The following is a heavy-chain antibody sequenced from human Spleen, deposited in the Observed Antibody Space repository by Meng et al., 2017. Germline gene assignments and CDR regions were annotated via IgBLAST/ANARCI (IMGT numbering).Heavy chain of an antibody. J-gene: IGHJ4*02. D-gene: IGHD1-1*01. CDR2: IKPYEGHI. Sequence: QVQLVQSGAEVKTPWSSVPVSCKASGYNFVAYWIYWARQAPGQGLEWIGWIKPYEGHIKYADEVLGRVTVTRDTSTSTVYMEMSSLTSDDTAVYYGAVLEGGWGQGTLVTVSS. CDR1: GYNFVAYW. V-gene: IGHV1-2*07. CDR3: AVLEGG.